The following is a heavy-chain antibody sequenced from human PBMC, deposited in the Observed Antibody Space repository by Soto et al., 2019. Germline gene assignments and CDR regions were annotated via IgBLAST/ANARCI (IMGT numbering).Heavy chain of an antibody. CDR2: IYYSGST. D-gene: IGHD1-20*01. CDR1: GGSISSSSYY. CDR3: ARLGGHNWNQANWLDP. Sequence: LSLTCTVSGGSISSSSYYWGWIRQPPGKGLEWIGSIYYSGSTYYNPSLKSRVTISVDTSKNQFSLKLSSVTAADTAVYYCARLGGHNWNQANWLDPWGQGTLVTVSS. V-gene: IGHV4-39*01. J-gene: IGHJ5*02.